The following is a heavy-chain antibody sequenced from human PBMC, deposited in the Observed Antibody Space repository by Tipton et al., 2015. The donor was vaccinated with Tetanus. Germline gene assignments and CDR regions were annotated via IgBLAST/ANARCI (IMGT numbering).Heavy chain of an antibody. CDR1: GGSLSSNY. J-gene: IGHJ3*02. D-gene: IGHD3-10*01. CDR3: ASHYGSGSDDAFDI. Sequence: TLSLTCTVSGGSLSSNYWTWIRQPAGKGLEWIGRIDASGSTDYNPSLKSRVTMSVDTSENQFSLKLSSVTAADTAVYYCASHYGSGSDDAFDIWGQGTMVTVSS. V-gene: IGHV4-4*07. CDR2: IDASGST.